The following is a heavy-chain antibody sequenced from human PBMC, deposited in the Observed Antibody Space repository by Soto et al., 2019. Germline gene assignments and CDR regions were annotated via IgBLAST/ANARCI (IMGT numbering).Heavy chain of an antibody. J-gene: IGHJ5*02. Sequence: PSETLSLPCTVSGGSISSVAYYWSWIRQPPGKGVERLGVIYYSGNTYYNPSLKSRVTISVDTSKNQLSLKLSSVTAADTAVYYCARVFFWAAAGPNWFDPWGQGTLVTVSS. CDR2: IYYSGNT. V-gene: IGHV4-30-4*01. D-gene: IGHD6-13*01. CDR3: ARVFFWAAAGPNWFDP. CDR1: GGSISSVAYY.